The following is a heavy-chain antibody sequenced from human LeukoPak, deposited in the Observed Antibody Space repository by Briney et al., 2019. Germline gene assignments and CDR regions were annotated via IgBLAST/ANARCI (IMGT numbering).Heavy chain of an antibody. V-gene: IGHV1-69*04. Sequence: SVKVSCKASGGTFSSYAISWVRQAPGQGLEWMGRIIPILGIANYAQKFQGRVTITADKSTSTAYMELSSLRSEDTAVYYCARGSIVVVVAATPVYYYYGMDVWGQGTTVTVSS. CDR3: ARGSIVVVVAATPVYYYYGMDV. CDR2: IIPILGIA. J-gene: IGHJ6*02. CDR1: GGTFSSYA. D-gene: IGHD2-15*01.